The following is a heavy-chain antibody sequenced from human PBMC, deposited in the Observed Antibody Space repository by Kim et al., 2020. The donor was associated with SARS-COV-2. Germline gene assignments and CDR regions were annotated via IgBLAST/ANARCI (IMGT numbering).Heavy chain of an antibody. Sequence: SETLSLTCTVSGGSISSSSYYWGWIRQPPGKGLEWIGSIYYSGSTYYNPSLKSRVTISVDTSKNQFSLKLSSVTAADTAVYYCARHLRITMVRGVPGWFDPWGQGTLVTVSS. CDR2: IYYSGST. CDR3: ARHLRITMVRGVPGWFDP. D-gene: IGHD3-10*01. V-gene: IGHV4-39*01. CDR1: GGSISSSSYY. J-gene: IGHJ5*02.